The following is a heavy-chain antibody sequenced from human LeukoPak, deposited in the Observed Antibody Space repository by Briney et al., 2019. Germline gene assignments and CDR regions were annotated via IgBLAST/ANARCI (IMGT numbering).Heavy chain of an antibody. J-gene: IGHJ4*02. Sequence: SETLSLTWTVSGGSIGSGGYYWSWIRQPPGKGLEWIGYIYHSGSTYYNPSLKSRVTILVDTSKNQFSLKLSSVTAADTAVYYCAKGGEMATIDYWGQGTLVTVSS. D-gene: IGHD5-24*01. CDR2: IYHSGST. CDR1: GGSIGSGGYY. CDR3: AKGGEMATIDY. V-gene: IGHV4-30-2*02.